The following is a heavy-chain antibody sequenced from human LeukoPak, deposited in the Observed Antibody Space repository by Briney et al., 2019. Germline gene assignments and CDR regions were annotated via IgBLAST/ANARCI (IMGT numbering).Heavy chain of an antibody. J-gene: IGHJ4*01. Sequence: SETLSLTCAVYGGSFSGYYWSWIRQPPGKGLEWIGEINHSGSTNYNPSLKSRVTISVDTSKNQFSLKLSSVTAADTAVYYCARIGRGSGSKRPYWGQEPWSPSPQ. D-gene: IGHD2-15*01. CDR1: GGSFSGYY. CDR2: INHSGST. V-gene: IGHV4-34*01. CDR3: ARIGRGSGSKRPY.